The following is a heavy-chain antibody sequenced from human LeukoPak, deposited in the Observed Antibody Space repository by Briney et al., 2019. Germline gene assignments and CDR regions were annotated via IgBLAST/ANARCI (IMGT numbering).Heavy chain of an antibody. CDR3: ARDPDGYSFFDS. J-gene: IGHJ4*02. CDR2: ISYDGRNK. V-gene: IGHV3-30*04. Sequence: QPGRSLRLSCAASGFTFSGYSMHWVRQAPGKGLQWVAVISYDGRNKYYVDSVKGRFTISRDNSKNTLHLEMNSLRPEDTAMYYCARDPDGYSFFDSWGQGTLVTVSS. D-gene: IGHD5-24*01. CDR1: GFTFSGYS.